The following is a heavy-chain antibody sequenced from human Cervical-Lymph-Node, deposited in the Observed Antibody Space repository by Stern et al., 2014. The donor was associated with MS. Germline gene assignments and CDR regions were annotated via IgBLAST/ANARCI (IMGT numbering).Heavy chain of an antibody. D-gene: IGHD6-19*01. J-gene: IGHJ4*02. CDR3: ARDLSIAVAGTGAGY. CDR1: GFTFSSYW. V-gene: IGHV3-7*01. CDR2: IKQDGSEK. Sequence: EMQLVESGGGLVQPGGSLRLSCAASGFTFSSYWMSWVRQAPGKGLEWVANIKQDGSEKYYVDSVKGRFTISRDNAKNSLYLQMNSLRAEDTAVYYCARDLSIAVAGTGAGYWGQGTLVTVSS.